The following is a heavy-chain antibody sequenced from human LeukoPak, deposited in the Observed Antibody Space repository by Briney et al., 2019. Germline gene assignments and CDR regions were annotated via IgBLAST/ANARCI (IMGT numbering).Heavy chain of an antibody. CDR2: ISASGGST. Sequence: GGSLRLSCAASGFTFSSNAITWVRQAPGKGLEWVSTISASGGSTFYADSVKGRFTISRDNFKNRLFLLMNSLRAEDTAVYYCAKSSPILGTTYYGNWGQGTLVTVSS. J-gene: IGHJ4*02. V-gene: IGHV3-23*01. CDR3: AKSSPILGTTYYGN. CDR1: GFTFSSNA. D-gene: IGHD1-26*01.